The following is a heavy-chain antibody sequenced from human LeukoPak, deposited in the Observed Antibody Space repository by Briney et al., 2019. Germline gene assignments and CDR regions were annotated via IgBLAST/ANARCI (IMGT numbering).Heavy chain of an antibody. V-gene: IGHV5-51*01. CDR2: IHPGDSEI. J-gene: IGHJ3*02. CDR1: GYSFSNYW. D-gene: IGHD6-13*01. CDR3: ARRPLRGYTSADSFLGAFDI. Sequence: GESLKISCKGSGYSFSNYWIGWVRQMPGKGLEWMGIIHPGDSEIKHSPSLQGQVTFSADKSINTAYLQWRSLKASDTAIYYCARRPLRGYTSADSFLGAFDIWGQGTMVTVSS.